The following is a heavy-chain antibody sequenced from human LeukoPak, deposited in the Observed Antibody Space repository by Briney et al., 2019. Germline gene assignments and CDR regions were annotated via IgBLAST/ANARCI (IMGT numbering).Heavy chain of an antibody. J-gene: IGHJ4*02. CDR2: IYSGGST. CDR1: GFSVSSNY. CDR3: ASFTDNYFDY. Sequence: GGSLRLSCAASGFSVSSNYMSWVRQAPGKGLEWVSVIYSGGSTYYADSVKGRFTISRDNSKNTLYLQMNSLRAEDTAVYYCASFTDNYFDYWGQGTLVTVSS. V-gene: IGHV3-53*01.